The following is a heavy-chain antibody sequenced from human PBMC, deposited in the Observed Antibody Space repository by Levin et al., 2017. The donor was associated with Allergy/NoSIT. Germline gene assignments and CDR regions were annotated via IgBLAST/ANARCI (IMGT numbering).Heavy chain of an antibody. CDR3: ARGRVRDILTGYRSSFSRGDAFDI. Sequence: SQTLSLPCAVYGGSFSGSYWSWIRQPPGKGLEWIGEINHSGSTNYNPSLTSRVTISVDTSKNQFSLKLSSVTAADTAVYYCARGRVRDILTGYRSSFSRGDAFDIWGQGTMVTVSS. D-gene: IGHD3-9*01. CDR2: INHSGST. V-gene: IGHV4-34*01. J-gene: IGHJ3*02. CDR1: GGSFSGSY.